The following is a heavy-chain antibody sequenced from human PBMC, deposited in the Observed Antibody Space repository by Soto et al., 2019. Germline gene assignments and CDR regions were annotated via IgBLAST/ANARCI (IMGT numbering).Heavy chain of an antibody. CDR2: IYYSGRT. CDR3: ARGVRITIFGVVGGAFDI. CDR1: GGSISSGGYY. V-gene: IGHV4-31*03. J-gene: IGHJ3*02. Sequence: PSETLSLTCTASGGSISSGGYYWSWIRQHPGKGLEWIGYIYYSGRTYYNPSLKSRVTISVDTSKNQFSLKLSSVTAADTAVYYCARGVRITIFGVVGGAFDIWGQGTMVTVSS. D-gene: IGHD3-3*01.